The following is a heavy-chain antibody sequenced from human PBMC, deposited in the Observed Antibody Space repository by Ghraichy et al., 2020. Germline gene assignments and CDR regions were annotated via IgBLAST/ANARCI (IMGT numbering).Heavy chain of an antibody. V-gene: IGHV4-59*08. CDR1: GGSISNFY. J-gene: IGHJ4*02. CDR2: IYYSGRT. D-gene: IGHD6-25*01. Sequence: SETLSLTCTVSGGSISNFYCSWIRQPPGKGLEWIGYIYYSGRTNFNPSLKGRVTMSVDTSKNQFSLKLNSVTAADTAVYYCARHRLSERGAAGFDSWGQGTLVTVSS. CDR3: ARHRLSERGAAGFDS.